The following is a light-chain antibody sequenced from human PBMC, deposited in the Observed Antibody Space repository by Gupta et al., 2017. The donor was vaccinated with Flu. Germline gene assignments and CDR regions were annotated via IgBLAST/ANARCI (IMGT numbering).Light chain of an antibody. J-gene: IGLJ3*02. CDR2: DVT. CDR3: WSYAGNYNWV. Sequence: QSALAQPRSVSGSPGQSVTISCTGTSSDFGGFDSVSWYQQHPGKVPQLIIYDVTHRLSGVPDRFSGSKSGNTASLTISGLQAEDEADYFCWSYAGNYNWVFGGGTKLTVL. V-gene: IGLV2-11*01. CDR1: SSDFGGFDS.